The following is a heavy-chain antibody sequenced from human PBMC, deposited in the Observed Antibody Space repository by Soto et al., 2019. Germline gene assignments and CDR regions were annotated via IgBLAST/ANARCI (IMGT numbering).Heavy chain of an antibody. CDR1: GGSISSYY. V-gene: IGHV4-59*01. Sequence: SETLSLTCTVSGGSISSYYWSWIRQPPGKGLEWIGYIYYSGSTNYNPSLKSRVTISVDTSKNQFSLKLSSVTAADTAVYYCARGLYDILTGYYFDYWGQGTLVTVS. CDR3: ARGLYDILTGYYFDY. D-gene: IGHD3-9*01. CDR2: IYYSGST. J-gene: IGHJ4*02.